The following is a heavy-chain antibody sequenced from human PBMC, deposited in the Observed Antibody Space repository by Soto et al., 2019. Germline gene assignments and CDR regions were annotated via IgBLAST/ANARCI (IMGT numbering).Heavy chain of an antibody. CDR1: GYTFTSYG. D-gene: IGHD2-2*01. J-gene: IGHJ4*02. Sequence: QVQLVQSGAKVKKPAASVKVSCKASGYTFTSYGISWVRQAPGQGLEWMGWIRAYNGNTNYAQKLQGRVTMSTDTTTSKAYMELRSLRSDDTAVYYCARSVYGCSSTSCYGVYFDYWGQGTLVTVSS. V-gene: IGHV1-18*01. CDR2: IRAYNGNT. CDR3: ARSVYGCSSTSCYGVYFDY.